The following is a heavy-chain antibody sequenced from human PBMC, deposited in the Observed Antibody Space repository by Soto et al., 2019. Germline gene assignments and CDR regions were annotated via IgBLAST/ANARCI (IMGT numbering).Heavy chain of an antibody. CDR3: AREYCDSGRCYGPDY. Sequence: QVQLVQSGAELKQPGASVKVSCKTSGYTFTSFGVTWVRQAPGQGLEWMGWSNTYNDEKNYAQKFQGRVTLTTDTSTTTAYMELTSLRSDDTAVYYCAREYCDSGRCYGPDYWGQGALVTVSS. J-gene: IGHJ4*02. CDR1: GYTFTSFG. D-gene: IGHD2-21*01. CDR2: SNTYNDEK. V-gene: IGHV1-18*01.